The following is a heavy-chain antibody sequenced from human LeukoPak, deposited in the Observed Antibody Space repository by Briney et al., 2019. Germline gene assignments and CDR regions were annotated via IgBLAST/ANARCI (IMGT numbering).Heavy chain of an antibody. J-gene: IGHJ4*02. D-gene: IGHD2-15*01. Sequence: AGGSLRLSCAASGFTVSSNYVSWVRQAPGKGLEWVSVIYSGGSTYYADSVKGRFTISRDNSKNTLYLQMNSLRAEDTAVYYCARDRYCSGGSCSGFDYWGQGTLVTVSS. CDR1: GFTVSSNY. CDR3: ARDRYCSGGSCSGFDY. CDR2: IYSGGST. V-gene: IGHV3-66*01.